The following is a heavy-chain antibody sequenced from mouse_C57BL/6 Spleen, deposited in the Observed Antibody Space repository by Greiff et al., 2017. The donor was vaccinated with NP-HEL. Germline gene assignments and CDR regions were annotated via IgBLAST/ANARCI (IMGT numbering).Heavy chain of an antibody. J-gene: IGHJ3*01. CDR3: TKLVFDY. CDR2: IVPEIGDP. D-gene: IGHD4-1*01. CDR1: GFNINDAF. V-gene: IGHV14-4*01. Sequence: VQLLQSGAVLVRPGASVKLSCTASGFNINDAFMHWVQQSPEQGLEWIGCIVPEIGDPAYASKFQGKATITADTSSNTAYLQLSSLTSEDTAVYYCTKLVFDYWGQGTLVTVSA.